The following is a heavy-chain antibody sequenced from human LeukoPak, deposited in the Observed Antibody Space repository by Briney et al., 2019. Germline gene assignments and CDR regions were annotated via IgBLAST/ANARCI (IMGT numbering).Heavy chain of an antibody. CDR1: GGSISSYY. D-gene: IGHD1-7*01. J-gene: IGHJ3*02. CDR3: AREGITGTTGDAFDI. V-gene: IGHV4-4*07. Sequence: SETLSLTCTVSGGSISSYYWSWTRQPAGKGLEWIGRIYTSGSTNYNPSLKSRVTMSVDTSKNQFSLKLSSVTAADTAVYYCAREGITGTTGDAFDIWGQGTMVTVSS. CDR2: IYTSGST.